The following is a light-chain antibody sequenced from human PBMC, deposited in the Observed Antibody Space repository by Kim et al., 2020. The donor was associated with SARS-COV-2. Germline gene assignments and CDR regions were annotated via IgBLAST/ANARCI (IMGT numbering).Light chain of an antibody. Sequence: RVTISCTGSSSNIGAGYDVHWYQQLPGTAPKLLMYSNNYRPSGVPDRFSGSKSGTSASLAITGLRAEDEADYYCQSYDSSLSGVVFGGGTQLTVL. CDR1: SSNIGAGYD. CDR3: QSYDSSLSGVV. J-gene: IGLJ2*01. CDR2: SNN. V-gene: IGLV1-40*01.